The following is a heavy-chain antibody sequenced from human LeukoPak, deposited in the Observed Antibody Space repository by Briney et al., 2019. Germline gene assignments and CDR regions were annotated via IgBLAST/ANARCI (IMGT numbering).Heavy chain of an antibody. Sequence: PGGSLRLSCAASGFTFSSYSMNWVRQAPGKGLEWVSYISSSSSTIYYADSVKGRFTISRDNAKNSLYLQMNSLRAEDTAVYYCARDSLKISDFWRAKVPRAFDIWGQGTMVTVSS. CDR1: GFTFSSYS. CDR2: ISSSSSTI. V-gene: IGHV3-48*01. CDR3: ARDSLKISDFWRAKVPRAFDI. D-gene: IGHD3-3*01. J-gene: IGHJ3*02.